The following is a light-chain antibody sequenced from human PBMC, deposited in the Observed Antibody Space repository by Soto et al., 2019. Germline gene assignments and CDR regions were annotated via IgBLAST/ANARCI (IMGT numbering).Light chain of an antibody. CDR3: QQHYSSPHT. CDR1: QSVLYSSNNKNY. V-gene: IGKV4-1*01. Sequence: DIVMTQSPDSLAVSLGERATINCKPSQSVLYSSNNKNYLSWYQKKPGQHPKLLIYWASTRESGVPDRFSGSGSGTDFTLTISSLQAEDVAVYYCQQHYSSPHTFGQGTKLEIK. J-gene: IGKJ2*01. CDR2: WAS.